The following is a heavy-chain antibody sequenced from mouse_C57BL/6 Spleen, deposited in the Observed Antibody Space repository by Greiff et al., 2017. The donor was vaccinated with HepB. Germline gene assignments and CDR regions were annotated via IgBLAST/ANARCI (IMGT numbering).Heavy chain of an antibody. V-gene: IGHV1-50*01. J-gene: IGHJ3*01. CDR1: GYTFTSYW. Sequence: QVQLQQPGAELVKPGASVKLSCKASGYTFTSYWMQWVKQRPGQGLEWIGEIDPSDSYTNYNQKFKGKATLTVDTSSSTAYMQRSSLTSEDSAVYYCARGRVFAYWGQGTLVTVSA. CDR3: ARGRVFAY. CDR2: IDPSDSYT.